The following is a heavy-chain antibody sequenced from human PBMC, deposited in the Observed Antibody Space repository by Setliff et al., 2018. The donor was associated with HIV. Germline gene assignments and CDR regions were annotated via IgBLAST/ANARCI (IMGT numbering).Heavy chain of an antibody. CDR3: AINYAKLVLDAFDI. J-gene: IGHJ3*02. CDR1: GYTFGSHS. CDR2: INAGNGNT. Sequence: ASVKVSCKASGYTFGSHSIHWVRQAPGQGFEWMGWINAGNGNTKFSQRFQSRITITRDTSASTAYMELSSLRSEDTAVYYCAINYAKLVLDAFDIWGQGTMVTVSS. V-gene: IGHV1-3*01. D-gene: IGHD6-13*01.